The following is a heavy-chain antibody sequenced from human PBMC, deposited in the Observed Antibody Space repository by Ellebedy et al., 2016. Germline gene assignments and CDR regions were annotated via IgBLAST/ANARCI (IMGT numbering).Heavy chain of an antibody. D-gene: IGHD2-2*01. V-gene: IGHV4-39*01. CDR2: IYYSGST. Sequence: SETLSLTXTVSGGSISSSSYYWGWIRQPPGKGLEWIGSIYYSGSTYYNPSLKSRVTISVDTSKNQFSLKLSSVTAADTAVYYCARAVPPRQYCSSTSCSTLYYYYYYMDVWGKGTTVTVSS. CDR1: GGSISSSSYY. J-gene: IGHJ6*03. CDR3: ARAVPPRQYCSSTSCSTLYYYYYYMDV.